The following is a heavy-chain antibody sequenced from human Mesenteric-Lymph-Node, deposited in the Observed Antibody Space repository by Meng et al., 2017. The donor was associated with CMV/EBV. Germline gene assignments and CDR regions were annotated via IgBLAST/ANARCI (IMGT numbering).Heavy chain of an antibody. J-gene: IGHJ5*02. V-gene: IGHV1-46*01. Sequence: KASGYTFTAYYMHWVRQAPGQGPEWMGVIHPSGGGTTFAQKFQGRVTITRDTSTRTVYMELSSLRSEDTAMYYCARVSSSSSNRFDPWGQGTLVTVSS. CDR3: ARVSSSSSNRFDP. CDR1: GYTFTAYY. CDR2: IHPSGGGT. D-gene: IGHD6-6*01.